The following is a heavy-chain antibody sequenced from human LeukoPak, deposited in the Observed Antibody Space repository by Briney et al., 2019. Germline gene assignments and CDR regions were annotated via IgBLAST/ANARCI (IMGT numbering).Heavy chain of an antibody. V-gene: IGHV3-7*01. Sequence: GGSLRLSCAASGFTFSSYWMSWVRQAPGKGLEWVANIKQDGSEKYYVDSVKGRFTISRDNAKNSLYLQMNSLRAEDTAVYYCARDKRMVRGVNRFDYWGQGTLVTVSS. CDR1: GFTFSSYW. D-gene: IGHD3-10*01. CDR2: IKQDGSEK. J-gene: IGHJ4*02. CDR3: ARDKRMVRGVNRFDY.